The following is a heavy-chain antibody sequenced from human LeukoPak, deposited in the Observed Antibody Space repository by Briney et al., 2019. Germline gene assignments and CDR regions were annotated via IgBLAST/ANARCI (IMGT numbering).Heavy chain of an antibody. CDR1: GFTFSSYA. J-gene: IGHJ4*02. Sequence: PGGSLRLSCAASGFTFSSYAMSWVRQAPGKGLEWVAVISYDGSNKYYADSVKGRFTISRDNAKNSLYLQMNSLRAEDTALYYCAKGATVTTFDYWGQGTLVTVSS. D-gene: IGHD4-17*01. CDR3: AKGATVTTFDY. CDR2: ISYDGSNK. V-gene: IGHV3-30*18.